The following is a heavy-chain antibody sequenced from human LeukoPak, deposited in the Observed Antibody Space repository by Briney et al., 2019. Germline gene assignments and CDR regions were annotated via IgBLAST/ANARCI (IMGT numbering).Heavy chain of an antibody. Sequence: SQTLSLTCTVSGGSISSGGYYWSWIRQHPGKGLEWIGYIYYSGSTYYNPSLKSRVTISVDTSKNQFSLKLSSVTAADTAVYYCAREVVSGSYFYYYMDVWGKGTTVTVSS. J-gene: IGHJ6*03. V-gene: IGHV4-31*03. CDR2: IYYSGST. CDR3: AREVVSGSYFYYYMDV. CDR1: GGSISSGGYY. D-gene: IGHD1-26*01.